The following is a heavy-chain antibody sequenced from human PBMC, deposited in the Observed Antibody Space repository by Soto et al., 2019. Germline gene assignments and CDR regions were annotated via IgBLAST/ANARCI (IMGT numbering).Heavy chain of an antibody. J-gene: IGHJ4*02. CDR3: AGWGGGYNVIFDW. CDR2: IIPILGIA. CDR1: GGTFSSYT. Sequence: SVKVSCKASGGTFSSYTISWVRQAPGQGLEWMGRIIPILGIANYAQKFQGRVTITADKSTSTAYMELSSLRSEDTAVYYCAGWGGGYNVIFDWGGGGALAPFSS. V-gene: IGHV1-69*02. D-gene: IGHD3-16*01.